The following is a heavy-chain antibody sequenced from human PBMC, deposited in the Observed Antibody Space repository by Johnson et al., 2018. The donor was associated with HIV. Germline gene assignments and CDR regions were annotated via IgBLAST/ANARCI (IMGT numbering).Heavy chain of an antibody. CDR2: IGTAGDT. V-gene: IGHV3-13*01. CDR3: ARTGVLGAFDF. D-gene: IGHD2-8*02. J-gene: IGHJ3*01. CDR1: GFTFSTYD. Sequence: VQLVESGGGLVQPGGSLRLSCAASGFTFSTYDMYWVRQATGKGMEWVSTIGTAGDTYYAGSVKGRFTISRENANNSLYLQMNSLRAGDTAVYYCARTGVLGAFDFWGQGTMVTVSS.